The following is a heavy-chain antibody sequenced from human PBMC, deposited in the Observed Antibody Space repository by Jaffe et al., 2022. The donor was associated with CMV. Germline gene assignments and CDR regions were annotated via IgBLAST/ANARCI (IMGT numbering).Heavy chain of an antibody. CDR3: ARDKEAIEVTGFDY. Sequence: EVLLVESGGDLVQPGGSLRLSCAASGFTFRAYSMNWVRQAPGKGLEWISYISSSTGSTYYADSVKGRFTMSRDNAKNSLYLQMNNLRDEDTGVYYCARDKEAIEVTGFDYWGQGTLVTVSS. D-gene: IGHD2-21*02. CDR2: ISSSTGST. CDR1: GFTFRAYS. V-gene: IGHV3-48*02. J-gene: IGHJ4*02.